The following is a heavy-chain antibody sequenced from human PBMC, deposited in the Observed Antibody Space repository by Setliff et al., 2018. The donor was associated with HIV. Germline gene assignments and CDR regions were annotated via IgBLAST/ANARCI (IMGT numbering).Heavy chain of an antibody. CDR1: GYTLTDLS. CDR2: FDPEHDKT. V-gene: IGHV1-24*01. D-gene: IGHD1-1*01. J-gene: IGHJ4*02. CDR3: ASHRRVGTTVLFSY. Sequence: ASVKVSCKVSGYTLTDLSIHWVRQAPGKGLEGMGGFDPEHDKTIYAQKFQGRVTMTEDTSTDTAYMQLNSLRSEDTAVYFCASHRRVGTTVLFSYWGQGTLVTVSS.